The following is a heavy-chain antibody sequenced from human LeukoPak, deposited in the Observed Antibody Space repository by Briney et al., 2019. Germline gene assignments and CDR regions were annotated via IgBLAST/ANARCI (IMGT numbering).Heavy chain of an antibody. V-gene: IGHV3-53*01. CDR1: GFIVSRNY. CDR2: IYSGGST. CDR3: AREGPYYNMDV. J-gene: IGHJ6*02. Sequence: GGSLRLSCAVSGFIVSRNYMSWVRQAPGKGLEWVSVIYSGGSTYYADSVKGRFTISRDNFKNTLYLQMNRLRVEDTAVYFCAREGPYYNMDVWGQGTTATVSS.